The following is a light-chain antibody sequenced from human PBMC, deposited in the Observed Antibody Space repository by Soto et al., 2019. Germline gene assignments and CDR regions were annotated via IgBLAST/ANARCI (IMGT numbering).Light chain of an antibody. J-gene: IGLJ1*01. CDR2: GGT. CDR3: CLYAGITAFYV. Sequence: QSVLTQPASVSGSPGQSITISCTGTSSDVGSYNLVSWYQQHPGEAPKLMIYGGTKRPSGVSNRFSGSKSGNTASLTISGFQSEEEPDYYSCLYAGITAFYVFGTGPKVPGL. V-gene: IGLV2-23*01. CDR1: SSDVGSYNL.